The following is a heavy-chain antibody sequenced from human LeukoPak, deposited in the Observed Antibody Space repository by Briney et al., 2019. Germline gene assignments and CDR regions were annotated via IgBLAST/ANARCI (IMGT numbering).Heavy chain of an antibody. V-gene: IGHV3-30*04. CDR2: ISYDGSNK. Sequence: GGSLRLSCAASGFTFSINAMHWVRQAPGKGLEWVAGISYDGSNKYYADSVKGRFTISRDNSKNTLYLQMNGLRPEDTAVYYCARDAEMATTYYFDYWGQGTLVTVSS. CDR1: GFTFSINA. CDR3: ARDAEMATTYYFDY. J-gene: IGHJ4*02. D-gene: IGHD5-24*01.